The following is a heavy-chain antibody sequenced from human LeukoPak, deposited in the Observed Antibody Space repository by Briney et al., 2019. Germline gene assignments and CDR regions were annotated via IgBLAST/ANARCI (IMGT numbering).Heavy chain of an antibody. J-gene: IGHJ4*02. CDR1: GYSFTTYW. Sequence: GESLKISCQGSGYSFTTYWIGWVRQMPGKGLEWMGIIYPGDSDTRYSPSFQGQVTISADKSISTAYLQWSSLKASDTAMYYCARLPDCSGGSCYPYYFDYWGQGTLVTVSS. CDR3: ARLPDCSGGSCYPYYFDY. V-gene: IGHV5-51*01. CDR2: IYPGDSDT. D-gene: IGHD2-15*01.